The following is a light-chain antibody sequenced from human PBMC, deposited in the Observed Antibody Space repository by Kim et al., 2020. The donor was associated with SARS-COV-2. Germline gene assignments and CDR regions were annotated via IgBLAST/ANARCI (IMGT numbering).Light chain of an antibody. V-gene: IGLV3-19*01. CDR1: SRRSYY. Sequence: ALGQTVRITCQGDSRRSYYASWDQQKPGQAPVLVFYGKNNRPSGIPDRFSGSYSGNTASLTITAAQAEDEADYYCNSRESSANHWMFGGGTQLTVL. CDR3: NSRESSANHWM. CDR2: GKN. J-gene: IGLJ3*02.